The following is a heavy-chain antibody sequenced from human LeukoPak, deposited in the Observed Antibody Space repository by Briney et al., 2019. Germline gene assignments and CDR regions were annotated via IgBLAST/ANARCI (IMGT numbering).Heavy chain of an antibody. CDR3: ARTLYVAAVPGGLDY. J-gene: IGHJ4*02. V-gene: IGHV1-2*02. CDR2: INLKNAGT. CDR1: GYTFTGHY. Sequence: GASVKVSCTASGYTFTGHYMHWVRQAPGQGLEWMGWINLKNAGTNFAQRFQGRVTMTRDTSSSTVYMELSRLRSDDTDFYYSARTLYVAAVPGGLDYWGQGTLVTVSS. D-gene: IGHD6-13*01.